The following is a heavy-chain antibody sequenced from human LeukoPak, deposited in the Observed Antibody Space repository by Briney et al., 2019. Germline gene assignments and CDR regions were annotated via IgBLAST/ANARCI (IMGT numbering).Heavy chain of an antibody. D-gene: IGHD2-2*01. CDR1: GSINGYY. CDR3: ARQKCTSTSCLTKNAFDI. V-gene: IGHV4-4*09. CDR2: IYTSGST. Sequence: PSETLPLTCTVSGSINGYYWSWIRPPPGKGLEWIGYIYTSGSTNYNPSLVSRVTISVDTSKNQFSLDLSSVTAADTAVYYCARQKCTSTSCLTKNAFDIWGQGTMVTVSS. J-gene: IGHJ3*02.